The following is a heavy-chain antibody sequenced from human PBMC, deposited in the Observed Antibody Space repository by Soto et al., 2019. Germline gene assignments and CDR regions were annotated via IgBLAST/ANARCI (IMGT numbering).Heavy chain of an antibody. J-gene: IGHJ6*02. CDR3: ARDSVTRVSSDIPGMDV. Sequence: LRLSCVASGFDFSTYAMSWVRQAPGKGLEWVSVIGEGGVSRVYADAVKGRFTISRDNSKNTLYLQMTSLRVDDTAMYYCARDSVTRVSSDIPGMDVWGQGTTVTVSS. V-gene: IGHV3-23*01. CDR2: IGEGGVSR. CDR1: GFDFSTYA. D-gene: IGHD3-10*01.